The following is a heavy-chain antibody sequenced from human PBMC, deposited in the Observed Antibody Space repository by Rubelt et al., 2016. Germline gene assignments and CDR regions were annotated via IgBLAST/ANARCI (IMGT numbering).Heavy chain of an antibody. V-gene: IGHV1-69*04. CDR3: ARDGGAGILTF. D-gene: IGHD3-16*01. CDR1: GGTLSMYS. CDR2: IVPIVGRT. J-gene: IGHJ4*02. Sequence: QLQLVQSGAEVKKSGSSVRVSCKASGGTLSMYSFGWVRQAPGQGFEWMGSIVPIVGRTHYAQKYQDRVTITVDKSTITAYMELRNLRSDDTAVYYCARDGGAGILTFWGQGTLVTVSS.